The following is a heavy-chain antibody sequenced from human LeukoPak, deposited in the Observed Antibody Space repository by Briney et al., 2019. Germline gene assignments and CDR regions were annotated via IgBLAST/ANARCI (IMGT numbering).Heavy chain of an antibody. CDR1: GGTFSSYA. J-gene: IGHJ4*02. CDR2: IIPILGIA. Sequence: GASVKVSCKASGGTFSSYAISWVRQAPGQGLEWMGRIIPILGIANYAQKFQGRVTMTEDTSTDTAYMELSSLRSEDTAVYYCATFPSRLRYFDWLFDYWGQGTLVTVSS. V-gene: IGHV1-69*04. D-gene: IGHD3-9*01. CDR3: ATFPSRLRYFDWLFDY.